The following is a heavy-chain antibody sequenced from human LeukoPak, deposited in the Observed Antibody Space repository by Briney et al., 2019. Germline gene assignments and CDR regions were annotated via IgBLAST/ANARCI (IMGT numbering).Heavy chain of an antibody. Sequence: SGGSLRLSCAASGFTFDDYGMSWVRQAPGKGLEWVSGINWNGGSTGYADSVKGRFTISRDNAKNSLYLQMNSLRAEDTALYYCASGSYYPRDYWGQGTLVTVSS. D-gene: IGHD1-26*01. V-gene: IGHV3-20*04. CDR2: INWNGGST. CDR1: GFTFDDYG. CDR3: ASGSYYPRDY. J-gene: IGHJ4*02.